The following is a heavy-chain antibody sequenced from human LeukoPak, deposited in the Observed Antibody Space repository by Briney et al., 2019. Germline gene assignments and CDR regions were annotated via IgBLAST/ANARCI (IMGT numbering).Heavy chain of an antibody. Sequence: PGGSLTLSWAPSGFTFSSYGMHWVRQAPGKALEWVAVIWYDGSNKYYADSVKGRFTISRDNSKNTLYLQMNSLRAEDTAVYYCARANFERYFEWLGIDYWGQGTLVTVSS. V-gene: IGHV3-33*01. CDR1: GFTFSSYG. CDR2: IWYDGSNK. D-gene: IGHD3-9*01. CDR3: ARANFERYFEWLGIDY. J-gene: IGHJ4*02.